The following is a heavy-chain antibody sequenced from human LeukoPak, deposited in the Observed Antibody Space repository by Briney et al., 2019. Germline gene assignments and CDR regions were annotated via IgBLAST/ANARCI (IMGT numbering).Heavy chain of an antibody. D-gene: IGHD3-9*01. CDR3: ARVGYFDQSFDY. V-gene: IGHV3-48*04. Sequence: PGGSLRLSCTVSGFTVSSNSMSWVRQAPGKGLEWVSYISSSGSTIYYADSVKGRFTISRDNAKKSLYLQMNSLRAEDTAVYSCARVGYFDQSFDYWGQGTLVTVSS. CDR1: GFTVSSNS. J-gene: IGHJ4*02. CDR2: ISSSGSTI.